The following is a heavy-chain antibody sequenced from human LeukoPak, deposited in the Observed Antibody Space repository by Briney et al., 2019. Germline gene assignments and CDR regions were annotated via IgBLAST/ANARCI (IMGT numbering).Heavy chain of an antibody. CDR2: ISGSGGSR. CDR1: GFTFSSYA. D-gene: IGHD1-26*01. J-gene: IGHJ4*02. Sequence: GGSLRLSCAASGFTFSSYAMSWVRQAPGKGLEWVSVISGSGGSRKYADSVKGRFTISRDNSKNSLYLQMNSLRDEDTAVYYCASSGSYRFDYWGQGTLVTVSS. CDR3: ASSGSYRFDY. V-gene: IGHV3-23*01.